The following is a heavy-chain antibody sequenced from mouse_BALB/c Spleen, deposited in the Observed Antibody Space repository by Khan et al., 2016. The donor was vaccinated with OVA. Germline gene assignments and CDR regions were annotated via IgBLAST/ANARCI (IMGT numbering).Heavy chain of an antibody. CDR3: AREWGAWFPY. CDR1: GYTFTDYN. Sequence: QVQLQQSGAELARPGTSVKLSCKASGYTFTDYNINWVKQRTGQGLEWIGEIYPGSGNTYYSEKFKGKATLTADKSSSTAYMQLSSLTSEDSAVYFFAREWGAWFPYWGQGTLVTVSA. CDR2: IYPGSGNT. J-gene: IGHJ3*01. V-gene: IGHV1-77*01.